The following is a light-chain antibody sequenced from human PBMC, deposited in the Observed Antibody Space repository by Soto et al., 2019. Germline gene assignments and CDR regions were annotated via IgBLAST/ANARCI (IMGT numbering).Light chain of an antibody. CDR1: QSLSIY. J-gene: IGKJ5*01. V-gene: IGKV3-11*01. CDR2: DAS. Sequence: EIVLTPSPATLSLSPGERATVSCRASQSLSIYLAWYQVKPGQAPRLLIYDASSRATGVPARFSGSGSGTDFSLTISSLEPEDVAVYYCQQRSQWPPMTFGQGTRLEIK. CDR3: QQRSQWPPMT.